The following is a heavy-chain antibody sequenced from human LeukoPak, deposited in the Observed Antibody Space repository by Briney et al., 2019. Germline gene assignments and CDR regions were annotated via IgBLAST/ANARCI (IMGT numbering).Heavy chain of an antibody. Sequence: SETLSLTCTVSGGSISSGDYYWSWIRQPPGKGLEGIGYIFYSGSTYYNPSLKSRLFISVDTSRNQFSLKLTSVTAADTAVYYCARDSAIFYGMDVWGQGTTVTVSS. CDR1: GGSISSGDYY. CDR2: IFYSGST. CDR3: ARDSAIFYGMDV. J-gene: IGHJ6*02. D-gene: IGHD3-3*01. V-gene: IGHV4-30-4*01.